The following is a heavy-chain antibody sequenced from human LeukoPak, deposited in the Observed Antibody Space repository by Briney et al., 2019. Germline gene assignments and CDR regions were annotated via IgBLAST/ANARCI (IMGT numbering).Heavy chain of an antibody. V-gene: IGHV3-66*01. CDR1: GFTFSSYE. Sequence: TGGSLRLSCAASGFTFSSYEMNWVRQAPGKGLEWVSVIYSGGSTYYADSVKGRFTISRDNSKNTLYLQMNSLRAEDTAVYYCASPSYSSSWCQVHDAFDIWGQGTMVTVSS. CDR3: ASPSYSSSWCQVHDAFDI. CDR2: IYSGGST. J-gene: IGHJ3*02. D-gene: IGHD6-13*01.